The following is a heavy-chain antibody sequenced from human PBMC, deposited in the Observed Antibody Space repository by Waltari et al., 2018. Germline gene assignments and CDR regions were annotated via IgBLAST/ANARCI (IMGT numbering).Heavy chain of an antibody. CDR1: GYSISRGYY. J-gene: IGHJ3*02. CDR3: ARVTGTYAFDI. CDR2: IYHSGST. Sequence: QVQLQESGPGLVKPSETLSLTCTVSGYSISRGYYWGWIRQPPGKGLEWIGSIYHSGSTYYNPSLKSRVTISVDTSKNQFSLKLSSVTAADTAVYYCARVTGTYAFDIWGQGTMVTVSS. V-gene: IGHV4-38-2*02. D-gene: IGHD1-7*01.